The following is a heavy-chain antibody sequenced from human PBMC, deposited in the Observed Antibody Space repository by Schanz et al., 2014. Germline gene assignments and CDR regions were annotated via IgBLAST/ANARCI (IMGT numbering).Heavy chain of an antibody. CDR3: AKYRYSVFDFDY. J-gene: IGHJ4*02. D-gene: IGHD3-16*02. Sequence: QVQLVESGGGVVQPGGSLRLSCAASGFTFSFSGMQWVRQAPGKGLEWVAFIRSDGSNENYADSVRGRFTISRDNSKNTLYLQMNSLRAEDTAIYYCAKYRYSVFDFDYWGQGTLVTVSS. CDR2: IRSDGSNE. CDR1: GFTFSFSG. V-gene: IGHV3-30*02.